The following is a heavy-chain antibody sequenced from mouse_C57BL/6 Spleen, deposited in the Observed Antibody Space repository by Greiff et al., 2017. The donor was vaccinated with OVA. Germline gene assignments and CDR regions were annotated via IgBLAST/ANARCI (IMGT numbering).Heavy chain of an antibody. CDR2: IDPNSGGT. V-gene: IGHV1-72*01. CDR3: AREDLTVVNWYFDV. J-gene: IGHJ1*03. Sequence: QVHVKQSGAELVKPGASVKLSCKASGYTFTSYWMHWVKQRPGRGLEWIGRIDPNSGGTKYNEKFKSKATLTVDKPSSTAYMQLSSLTSEDSAVYYCAREDLTVVNWYFDVWGTGTTVTVSS. D-gene: IGHD1-1*01. CDR1: GYTFTSYW.